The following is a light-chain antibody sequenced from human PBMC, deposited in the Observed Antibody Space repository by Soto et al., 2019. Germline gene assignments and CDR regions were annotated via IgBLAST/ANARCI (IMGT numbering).Light chain of an antibody. J-gene: IGKJ1*01. Sequence: IVMTQSPDTLCVSPGERATLSCRASQSITEKVVWYQQKSGQAPRLLIYGAFTRAAGIPDRFSGSGSGTDFTLTISRLEPEDFAVYYCQQYGSSGTFGQGTKVDIK. CDR1: QSITEK. CDR2: GAF. CDR3: QQYGSSGT. V-gene: IGKV3-20*01.